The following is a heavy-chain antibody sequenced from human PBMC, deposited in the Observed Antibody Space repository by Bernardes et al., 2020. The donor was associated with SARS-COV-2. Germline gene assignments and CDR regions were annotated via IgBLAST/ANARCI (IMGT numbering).Heavy chain of an antibody. D-gene: IGHD6-19*01. Sequence: ASVKVSCKASGYTFASFDIKWVRQAAGQGLEWMGWINPNSGITDYAQKFQGRVTMTKNTSISTVYMELSSLRSDDTAIYYCARGPRSGWIDYWGQGTLVTVSS. V-gene: IGHV1-8*01. CDR1: GYTFASFD. CDR3: ARGPRSGWIDY. J-gene: IGHJ4*02. CDR2: INPNSGIT.